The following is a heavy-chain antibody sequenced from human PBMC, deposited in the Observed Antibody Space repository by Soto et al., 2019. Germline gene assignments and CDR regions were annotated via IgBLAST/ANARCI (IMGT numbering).Heavy chain of an antibody. CDR2: IHYSGST. J-gene: IGHJ5*02. CDR1: GGSIGNYY. D-gene: IGHD2-2*01. CDR3: ASGIVPAAISPRGWFDP. V-gene: IGHV4-59*12. Sequence: PSETLSLTCTVSGGSIGNYYWSWIRQPPGKGLEWVGYIHYSGSTNYNPSLKSRVTISVDTSKNQFSLKLSSVTAADTAVYYCASGIVPAAISPRGWFDPWGQGTLVTVSS.